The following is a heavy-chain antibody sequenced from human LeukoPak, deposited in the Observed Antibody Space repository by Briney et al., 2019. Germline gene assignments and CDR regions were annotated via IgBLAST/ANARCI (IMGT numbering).Heavy chain of an antibody. V-gene: IGHV4-59*01. CDR2: IYYSGST. CDR3: ARDRVAVAGQYQNWFDP. Sequence: PSETLSLTCAVYGGSFSSYYWSWIRQPPGKGLEWIGYIYYSGSTNYNPSLKSRVTISVDTSKNQFSLKLSSVTAADTAVYYCARDRVAVAGQYQNWFDPWGQGTLVTVSS. CDR1: GGSFSSYY. J-gene: IGHJ5*02. D-gene: IGHD6-19*01.